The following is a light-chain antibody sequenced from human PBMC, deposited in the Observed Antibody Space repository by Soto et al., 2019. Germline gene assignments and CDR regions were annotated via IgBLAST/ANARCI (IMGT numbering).Light chain of an antibody. J-gene: IGLJ2*01. CDR3: GTWDSSLSDV. CDR1: SSNIGNNY. V-gene: IGLV1-51*01. Sequence: QAVVTQPPSVSAAPGQKVTISCSGSSSNIGNNYVSWYQQLPGTAPKLLIYDNNKRPSGIPDRFSGSKSGTSATLGITGLQTGDEADYYCGTWDSSLSDVFGGGTKVTVL. CDR2: DNN.